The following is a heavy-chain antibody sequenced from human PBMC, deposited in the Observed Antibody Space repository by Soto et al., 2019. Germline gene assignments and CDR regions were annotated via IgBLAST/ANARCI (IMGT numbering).Heavy chain of an antibody. CDR3: ARVTLTVGDTPYTKHYYGMDV. CDR1: GGTFSSYA. D-gene: IGHD1-26*01. Sequence: QVQLVQSGAEVKKPGSSVKVSCKASGGTFSSYALNWVRQAPGQGLEWMGGFIPMFGTTNYAQNFQGRLPITADESTDTAYMELSSLRSEDTAVYYCARVTLTVGDTPYTKHYYGMDVWGQGTTVTVSS. CDR2: FIPMFGTT. J-gene: IGHJ6*02. V-gene: IGHV1-69*01.